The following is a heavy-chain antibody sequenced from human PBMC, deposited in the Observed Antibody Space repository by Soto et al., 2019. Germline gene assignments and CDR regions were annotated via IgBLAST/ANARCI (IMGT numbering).Heavy chain of an antibody. V-gene: IGHV1-69*01. Sequence: QVQLVQSGAEVKKPGSSVKVSCKASGGTFSSYAISWVRQAPGQGLEWMGGVIPIFGTANYAQKFQGRVTITADESTSTDYMELSSLRSEDTAGYYCARGQITMVRGVIITGFDYWGQGTLVTVSS. CDR3: ARGQITMVRGVIITGFDY. CDR1: GGTFSSYA. D-gene: IGHD3-10*01. J-gene: IGHJ4*02. CDR2: VIPIFGTA.